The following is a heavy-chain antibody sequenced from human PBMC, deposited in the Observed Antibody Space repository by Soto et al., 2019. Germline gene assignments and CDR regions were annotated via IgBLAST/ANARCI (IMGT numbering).Heavy chain of an antibody. V-gene: IGHV4-59*01. CDR2: IYYSGST. CDR1: GGSISSYY. J-gene: IGHJ4*02. D-gene: IGHD3-22*01. Sequence: PSETLSLTCTVSGGSISSYYWSWIRQPPGKGLEWIGYIYYSGSTNYNPSLKSRVTISVDTSKNQFSLKLSSVTAADTAVYYCAREYYYDSSGYPPVVVDYFDYWGQGTLVTVSS. CDR3: AREYYYDSSGYPPVVVDYFDY.